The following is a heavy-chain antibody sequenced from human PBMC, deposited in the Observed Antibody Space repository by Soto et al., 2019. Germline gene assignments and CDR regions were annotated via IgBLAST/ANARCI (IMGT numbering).Heavy chain of an antibody. Sequence: GGSLRLSCAASGFTFSSYWMSWVRQAPGKGLEWVANIKQDGSEKYYVDSVKGRFTISRDNAKNSLYLQMNSLRAEDTAVYYCARVRTYYDFWSGYYSGTRGGFDPWGPGTLVTVSS. CDR2: IKQDGSEK. J-gene: IGHJ5*02. D-gene: IGHD3-3*01. CDR1: GFTFSSYW. V-gene: IGHV3-7*01. CDR3: ARVRTYYDFWSGYYSGTRGGFDP.